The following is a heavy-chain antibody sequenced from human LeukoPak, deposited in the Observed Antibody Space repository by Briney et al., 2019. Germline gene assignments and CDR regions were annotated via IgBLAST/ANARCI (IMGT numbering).Heavy chain of an antibody. J-gene: IGHJ4*02. CDR1: GYTFTSYY. V-gene: IGHV1-46*01. Sequence: GASVKVSCKASGYTFTSYYMHWVRQAPGQGLEWMGIINPSGGSTSYAQKFQGRVTMTRDMSTSTVYMELSSLRSEDTAVYYCARGGGETTVTTENWDYWGQGTLVTVSS. CDR2: INPSGGST. CDR3: ARGGGETTVTTENWDY. D-gene: IGHD4-17*01.